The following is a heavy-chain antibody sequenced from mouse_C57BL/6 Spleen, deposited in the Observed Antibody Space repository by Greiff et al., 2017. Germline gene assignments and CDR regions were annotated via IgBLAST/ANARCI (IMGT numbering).Heavy chain of an antibody. CDR2: INPSNGGT. Sequence: QLQQPGTELVKPGASVKLSCKASGYTFTSYWMHWVKQRPGQGLEWIGNINPSNGGTNYNEKFKSKATLTVDKSSSTAYMQLSSLTSEDSAVYYCARSEYYGSSRYFDVWGTGTTVTVSS. D-gene: IGHD1-1*01. CDR1: GYTFTSYW. CDR3: ARSEYYGSSRYFDV. V-gene: IGHV1-53*01. J-gene: IGHJ1*03.